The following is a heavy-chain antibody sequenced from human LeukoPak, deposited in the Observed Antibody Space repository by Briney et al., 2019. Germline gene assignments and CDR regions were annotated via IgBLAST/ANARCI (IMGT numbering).Heavy chain of an antibody. D-gene: IGHD2-2*01. CDR3: ARELAYCSSSICYGGTFHI. CDR1: GGSFSGYY. V-gene: IGHV4-34*01. Sequence: SSETLSLTCAVYGGSFSGYYWSWIRQPPGKGLEWIGEINHSGSTNYNPSLKSRVTISVDTSKNQFSLKLSSVTAADTAVYYCARELAYCSSSICYGGTFHIWGQGTMVTVSS. CDR2: INHSGST. J-gene: IGHJ3*02.